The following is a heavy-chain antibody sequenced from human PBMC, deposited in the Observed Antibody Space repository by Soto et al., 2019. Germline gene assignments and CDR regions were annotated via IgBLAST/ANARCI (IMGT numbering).Heavy chain of an antibody. CDR3: ARGYFGSGSLPNYYGMDV. J-gene: IGHJ6*02. CDR2: INPNSGGT. D-gene: IGHD3-10*01. V-gene: IGHV1-2*04. Sequence: GASVKVSCKASGYTFTGYYMHWVRQAPGQGLEWMGWINPNSGGTNYAQKFQGWVTMTRDTSISTAYMELSRLRSDDTAVYYCARGYFGSGSLPNYYGMDVWGQGTTVTVSS. CDR1: GYTFTGYY.